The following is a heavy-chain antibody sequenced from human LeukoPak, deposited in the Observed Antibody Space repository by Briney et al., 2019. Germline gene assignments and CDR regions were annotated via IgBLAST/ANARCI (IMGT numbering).Heavy chain of an antibody. Sequence: SETLSLTCTVSGGSISSYYWSWIRQHPGKGLEWIGYIYYSGSTYYNPSLKSRVTISVDTSKNQFSLKLSSVTAADTAVYYCARAPYYYDSSGYTNWFDPWGQGTLVTVSS. CDR3: ARAPYYYDSSGYTNWFDP. V-gene: IGHV4-59*06. J-gene: IGHJ5*02. D-gene: IGHD3-22*01. CDR2: IYYSGST. CDR1: GGSISSYY.